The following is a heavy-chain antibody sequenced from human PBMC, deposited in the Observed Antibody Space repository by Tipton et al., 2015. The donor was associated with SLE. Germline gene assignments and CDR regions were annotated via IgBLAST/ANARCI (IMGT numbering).Heavy chain of an antibody. J-gene: IGHJ3*02. Sequence: SLRLSCAASGFTFSSYSMNWVRQAPGKGLEWVSSISSSNTYIYYADSVKGRFTISRDNAKNSLYLQMNSLRAEDTAVYYCARVLQLLDALDIWGQGTMVTLSS. D-gene: IGHD1-1*01. V-gene: IGHV3-21*01. CDR2: ISSSNTYI. CDR1: GFTFSSYS. CDR3: ARVLQLLDALDI.